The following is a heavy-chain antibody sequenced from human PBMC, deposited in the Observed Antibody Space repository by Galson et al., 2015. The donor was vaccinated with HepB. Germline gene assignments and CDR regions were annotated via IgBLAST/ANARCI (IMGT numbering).Heavy chain of an antibody. CDR1: GYTFTSYY. V-gene: IGHV1-46*01. CDR3: ARDRDGGNLYYYMDV. Sequence: SVKVSCKASGYTFTSYYMHWVRQAPGQGLEWMGIINPSGGSTSYAQKFQGRVTMTRDTSTSTVYMELSSLGSEDTAVYYCARDRDGGNLYYYMDVWGKGTTVTVSS. CDR2: INPSGGST. J-gene: IGHJ6*03. D-gene: IGHD4-23*01.